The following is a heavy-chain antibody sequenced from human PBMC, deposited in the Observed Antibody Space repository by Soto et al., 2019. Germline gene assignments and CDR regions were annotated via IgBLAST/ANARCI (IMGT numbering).Heavy chain of an antibody. CDR1: GFTFSNAW. CDR2: IKSKTDGGTT. Sequence: GSLGLSCAASGFTFSNAWMSWVRQAPGKGLEWVGRIKSKTDGGTTDYAAPVKGRFTISRDDSKNTLYLQMNSLKTGDTAVYYCTTEMYYYGSGSYLDWFDPWGQGTLVTVSS. CDR3: TTEMYYYGSGSYLDWFDP. J-gene: IGHJ5*02. V-gene: IGHV3-15*01. D-gene: IGHD3-10*01.